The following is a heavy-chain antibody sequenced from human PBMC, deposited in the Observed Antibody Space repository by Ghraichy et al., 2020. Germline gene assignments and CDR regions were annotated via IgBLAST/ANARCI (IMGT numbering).Heavy chain of an antibody. CDR2: IYYGGST. J-gene: IGHJ6*02. V-gene: IGHV4-61*01. D-gene: IGHD2-2*01. CDR3: AGGFCSSTSCYLGYHFYGMDV. Sequence: SETLSLTCTVSGGSVSSGSYYWSWIRQPPGKGLKWIGYIYYGGSTNYNPSLKSRVTLSEDTSKNQFSLKLSFVTAADTAVYYCAGGFCSSTSCYLGYHFYGMDVWGQGTTVTVS. CDR1: GGSVSSGSYY.